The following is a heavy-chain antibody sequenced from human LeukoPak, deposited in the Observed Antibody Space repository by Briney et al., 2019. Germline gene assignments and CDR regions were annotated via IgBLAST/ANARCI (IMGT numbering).Heavy chain of an antibody. Sequence: PSETLSLTCAVYGGSFSGYYWSWIRQPPGKGLEWIGEINHSGSTNYNPSLKSRVTISIDTSKNQFSLKLSSVTAADTAVYYCARRRTTGTTPTGGSRKARRFDYWGQGTLVTVSS. CDR2: INHSGST. D-gene: IGHD1-1*01. CDR1: GGSFSGYY. CDR3: ARRRTTGTTPTGGSRKARRFDY. V-gene: IGHV4-34*01. J-gene: IGHJ4*02.